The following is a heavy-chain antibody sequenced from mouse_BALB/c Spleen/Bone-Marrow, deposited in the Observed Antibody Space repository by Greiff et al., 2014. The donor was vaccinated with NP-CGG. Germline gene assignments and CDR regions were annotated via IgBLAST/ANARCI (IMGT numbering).Heavy chain of an antibody. CDR1: GYTFTGYA. V-gene: IGHV1-67*01. J-gene: IGHJ3*01. D-gene: IGHD1-1*01. Sequence: QVQLQQPGPELMRPGVSVKISCKGSGYTFTGYAMHWVKQSHAKSLEWIGVISTYSGNTNYNQKFKGKATMTVDKSSSTAYMELARLTSEDSAIYYCARGGIYYGSSSFAYWGQGTLVTVSA. CDR3: ARGGIYYGSSSFAY. CDR2: ISTYSGNT.